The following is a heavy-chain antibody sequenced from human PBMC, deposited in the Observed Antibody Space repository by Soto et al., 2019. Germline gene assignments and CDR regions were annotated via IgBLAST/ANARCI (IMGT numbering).Heavy chain of an antibody. CDR3: VRGGSNYAS. CDR1: GFTFSDSW. V-gene: IGHV3-7*01. J-gene: IGHJ5*02. Sequence: HPGGSLRLSCTASGFTFSDSWMTWVRQAPGKGLEWVARIKQDESEKKYADSVKGRFSISRDNAKNSMYLQMDSLRGEDTAVYYCVRGGSNYASWGQGXLVTVYS. D-gene: IGHD4-4*01. CDR2: IKQDESEK.